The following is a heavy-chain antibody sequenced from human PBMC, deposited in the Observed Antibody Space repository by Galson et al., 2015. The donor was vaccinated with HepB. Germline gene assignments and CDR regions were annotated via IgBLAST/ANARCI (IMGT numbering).Heavy chain of an antibody. CDR1: GFTFSSYA. Sequence: SLRLSCAGSGFTFSSYAMSWVRQAPGKGLEWVSVISGSGGFTYYADSVKGRFTVSRDNSKNTLFLQLKNLRAEDTATYYCAKARWVDYSDNVEPSSLGQWGQEPWSPSHQ. CDR3: AKARWVDYSDNVEPSSLGQ. CDR2: ISGSGGFT. J-gene: IGHJ4*02. D-gene: IGHD4-17*01. V-gene: IGHV3-23*01.